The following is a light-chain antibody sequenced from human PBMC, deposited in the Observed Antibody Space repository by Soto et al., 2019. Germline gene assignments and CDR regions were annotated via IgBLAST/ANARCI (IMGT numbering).Light chain of an antibody. V-gene: IGLV2-14*01. CDR1: SXDVGAYDY. CDR3: SSYTTTDPYV. CDR2: EVS. J-gene: IGLJ1*01. Sequence: QSVLTQPASVSGSPGQSITISCTGTSXDVGAYDYVSWYQQHPGKAPKYLIYEVSNRPSGISDRFSGSKSGTTASLTISALQAEDEADYYCSSYTTTDPYVFGTGTKVTVL.